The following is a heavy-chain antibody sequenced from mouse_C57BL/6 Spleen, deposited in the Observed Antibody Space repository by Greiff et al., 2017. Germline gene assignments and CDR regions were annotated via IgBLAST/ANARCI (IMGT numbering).Heavy chain of an antibody. D-gene: IGHD2-4*01. Sequence: VQLKQSGPELVKPGASVQMSCKASGYTFTDYNMHWVKQSHGKSLEWIGYINPNNGGTSYNQKFKGKATLTVNKSSSTAYMELRSLTSEDSAVYYCARSLIYYDYDRYFDVWGTGTTVTVSS. CDR3: ARSLIYYDYDRYFDV. J-gene: IGHJ1*03. CDR1: GYTFTDYN. V-gene: IGHV1-22*01. CDR2: INPNNGGT.